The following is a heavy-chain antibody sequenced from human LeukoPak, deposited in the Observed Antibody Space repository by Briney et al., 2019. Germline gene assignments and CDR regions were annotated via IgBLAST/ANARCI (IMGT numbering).Heavy chain of an antibody. V-gene: IGHV1-46*01. CDR2: INPSGGST. Sequence: GASVKVSCKASGYTFTSYYMHWMRQAPGQGLEWMGIINPSGGSTSYAQKFQGKVTMTRDMSTSTVYMELSSLRSEDTAVYYCARDSGSYSDYWGQGTLVTVSS. CDR3: ARDSGSYSDY. J-gene: IGHJ4*02. D-gene: IGHD1-26*01. CDR1: GYTFTSYY.